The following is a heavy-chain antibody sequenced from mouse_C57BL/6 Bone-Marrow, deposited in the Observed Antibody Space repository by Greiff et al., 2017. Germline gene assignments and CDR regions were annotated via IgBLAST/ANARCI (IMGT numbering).Heavy chain of an antibody. D-gene: IGHD2-1*01. V-gene: IGHV1-55*01. CDR1: GYTFTSYW. CDR2: IYPGSGST. CDR3: ARWDGNYVGDY. Sequence: VQLHQPGAELVKPGASVKMSCKASGYTFTSYWITWVKQRPGQGLEWIGDIYPGSGSTNYNEKFKSKATLTVDTSSSTAYMQLSSLTSEDSAVYYCARWDGNYVGDYWGQGTTLTVSS. J-gene: IGHJ2*01.